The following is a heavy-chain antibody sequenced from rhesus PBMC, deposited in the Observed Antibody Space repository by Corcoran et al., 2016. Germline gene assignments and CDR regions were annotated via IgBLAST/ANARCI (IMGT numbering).Heavy chain of an antibody. J-gene: IGHJ5-1*01. Sequence: QLQLQESDPGLVKPSATLSLSCSVAGGLINHSYWSWLRRAPGEVLEWIGYIYGSGSSTKYNPSLESRVTLSVDTSKNQLSLRLSSVTAADTALYYCAKEEDYGNRGHRFDVWGPGVLITVSS. CDR1: GGLINHSY. CDR2: IYGSGSST. CDR3: AKEEDYGNRGHRFDV. V-gene: IGHV4-169*01. D-gene: IGHD4-35*01.